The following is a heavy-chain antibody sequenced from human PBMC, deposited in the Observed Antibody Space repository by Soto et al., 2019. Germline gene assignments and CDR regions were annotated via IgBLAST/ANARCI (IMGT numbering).Heavy chain of an antibody. V-gene: IGHV3-53*01. Sequence: PXGSLMLSCAASGSIFSNNYRIWVRQAPGKGLEWVSILYSGGTTYYADSVKGRFTFSRDNSENTVFLQMNNLRVEDTAVYYCVRDRGGSYWLDPWGQGTLVTVSS. D-gene: IGHD2-15*01. CDR2: LYSGGTT. CDR3: VRDRGGSYWLDP. J-gene: IGHJ5*02. CDR1: GSIFSNNY.